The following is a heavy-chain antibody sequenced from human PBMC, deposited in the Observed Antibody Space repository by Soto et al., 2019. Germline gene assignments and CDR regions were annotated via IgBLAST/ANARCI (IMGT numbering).Heavy chain of an antibody. D-gene: IGHD3-3*01. CDR1: GYTFTSYG. CDR2: ISAYNGNT. CDR3: ARGPYTIFGVVIAESDY. J-gene: IGHJ4*02. Sequence: ASVKVSCKASGYTFTSYGISWVRQAPGQGFEWMGWISAYNGNTNYAQKLQGRVTMTTDTSTSTAYMELRSLRSDDTAVYYCARGPYTIFGVVIAESDYWGQGTLVTVSS. V-gene: IGHV1-18*01.